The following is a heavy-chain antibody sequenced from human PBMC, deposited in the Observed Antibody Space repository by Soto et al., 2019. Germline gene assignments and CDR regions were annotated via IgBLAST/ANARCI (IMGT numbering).Heavy chain of an antibody. CDR3: ARNGGSPSPLDY. V-gene: IGHV1-18*01. D-gene: IGHD6-6*01. CDR1: GYTFTTYG. J-gene: IGHJ4*02. CDR2: ISAYNGDT. Sequence: QVQLVQSGAEMNKPGASVKVSCKASGYTFTTYGISWVRQAPGQGLEWMGWISAYNGDTNYAQKFQGTITMTTDASTNTAYMELRSLRSDDTAVYYCARNGGSPSPLDYWGQGTLVTVSS.